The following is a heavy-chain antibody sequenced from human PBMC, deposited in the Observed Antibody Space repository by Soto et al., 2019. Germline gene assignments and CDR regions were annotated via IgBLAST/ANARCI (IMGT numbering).Heavy chain of an antibody. D-gene: IGHD2-2*01. CDR1: GFTFSSYS. V-gene: IGHV3-48*01. J-gene: IGHJ3*02. CDR3: ARGPYCSSTSCYLAAFAI. Sequence: EVQLVESGGGLVQPGGSLRLSCAASGFTFSSYSMNWVRQAPGKGLEWVSYISSSSSTIYYADSVKGRFTISRDNAKNSLYLRMNRLRGEDTAVYYCARGPYCSSTSCYLAAFAIWGQGTMVTVSS. CDR2: ISSSSSTI.